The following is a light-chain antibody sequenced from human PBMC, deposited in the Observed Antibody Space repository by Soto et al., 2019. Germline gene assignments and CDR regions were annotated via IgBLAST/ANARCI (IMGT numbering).Light chain of an antibody. CDR1: SSNIGADFD. Sequence: QSVLTQPPSVSGAPGQRITISCTGSSSNIGADFDVYWYQQLPGAAPKLLIYGNTNRPSGVPDRFSGSKSGTSASLAITGLQAEDEADYYCQSYDRSLTGVFGTGTQVTVL. CDR2: GNT. V-gene: IGLV1-40*01. J-gene: IGLJ1*01. CDR3: QSYDRSLTGV.